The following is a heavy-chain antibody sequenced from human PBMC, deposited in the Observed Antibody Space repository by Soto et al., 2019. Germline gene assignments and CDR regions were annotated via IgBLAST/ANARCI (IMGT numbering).Heavy chain of an antibody. Sequence: SCKASVYTFTSYAMHWVRPAPGKGLEWVAVVSHDGRNTHYADSVKGRFTISRDSSKNTVSLEMTSLRAEDTAVYYCAKGGRQWLVTSDFNYWGQGALVTVSS. J-gene: IGHJ4*02. D-gene: IGHD6-19*01. CDR1: VYTFTSYA. CDR2: VSHDGRNT. CDR3: AKGGRQWLVTSDFNY. V-gene: IGHV3-30*18.